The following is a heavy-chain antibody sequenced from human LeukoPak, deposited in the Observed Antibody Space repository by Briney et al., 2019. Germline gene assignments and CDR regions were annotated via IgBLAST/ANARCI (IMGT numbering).Heavy chain of an antibody. J-gene: IGHJ4*02. V-gene: IGHV3-23*01. CDR1: GVTFRSYV. CDR3: EGTYYYDSSDDY. D-gene: IGHD3-22*01. Sequence: GGSLRLSCAASGVTFRSYVMSWVRQAPGKRLEWVLAISGSGTSTYYADSVKGRFTISRDNSKNTLYLQMNSLRAEDTAVYYCEGTYYYDSSDDYWGQGTLVTVSS. CDR2: ISGSGTST.